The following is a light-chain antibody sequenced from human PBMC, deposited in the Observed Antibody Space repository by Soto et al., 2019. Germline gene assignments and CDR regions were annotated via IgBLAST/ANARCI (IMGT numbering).Light chain of an antibody. V-gene: IGKV3-15*01. Sequence: IVMTQSPATLSVSPGERATVSCRASQSVSSDLAWYQQKPGQAPKLLIYGASTRATDTPARFSGSVSGTEVTLTISSLQSEDFSVYYCQQYNKWRYTFGQGTKLEIK. CDR3: QQYNKWRYT. CDR1: QSVSSD. J-gene: IGKJ2*01. CDR2: GAS.